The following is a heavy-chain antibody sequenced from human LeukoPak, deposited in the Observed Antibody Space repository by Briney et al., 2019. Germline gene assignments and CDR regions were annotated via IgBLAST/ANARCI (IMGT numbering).Heavy chain of an antibody. Sequence: GGSLRLSCAASGFPFSDYSMNWVRQAPGNGLSWVSSITSSSTYIYYADSVKGRFTISRDNAKNSLYLQMNSLRAEDSGVYYCARRYCSTNNCYAFESWGQGTLVIVSS. J-gene: IGHJ4*02. CDR1: GFPFSDYS. CDR3: ARRYCSTNNCYAFES. V-gene: IGHV3-21*01. CDR2: ITSSSTYI. D-gene: IGHD2-2*01.